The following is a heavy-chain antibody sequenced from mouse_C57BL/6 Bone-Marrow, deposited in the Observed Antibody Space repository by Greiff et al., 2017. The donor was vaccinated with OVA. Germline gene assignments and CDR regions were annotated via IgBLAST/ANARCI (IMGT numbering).Heavy chain of an antibody. CDR1: GFNIKNTY. J-gene: IGHJ2*01. Sequence: EVKLVESVAELVRPGASVKLSCTASGFNIKNTYMHWVKQRPEQGLEWIGGIDPANGNTKYAPKFQGKATITADTSSNTAYLQLSSLTSEDTAIYYCARWSNYALYYFDYWGQGTTLTVSS. CDR2: IDPANGNT. CDR3: ARWSNYALYYFDY. D-gene: IGHD2-5*01. V-gene: IGHV14-3*01.